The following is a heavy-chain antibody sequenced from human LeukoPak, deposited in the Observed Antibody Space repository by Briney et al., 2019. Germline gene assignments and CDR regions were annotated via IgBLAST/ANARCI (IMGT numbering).Heavy chain of an antibody. CDR3: SVNYCSGGSCYML. V-gene: IGHV1-46*01. J-gene: IGHJ4*02. CDR2: INPSGGST. CDR1: GYTFTSYY. Sequence: ASVKVSCKASGYTFTSYYMHWVRQAPGQGLEWMGIINPSGGSTSYAQKFQGRVTMTTDTATSTVYMEVRSLRSDDTAVYYCSVNYCSGGSCYMLWGQGTLVTVSS. D-gene: IGHD2-15*01.